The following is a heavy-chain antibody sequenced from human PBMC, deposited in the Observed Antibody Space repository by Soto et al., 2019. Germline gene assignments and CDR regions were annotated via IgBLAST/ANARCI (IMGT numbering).Heavy chain of an antibody. Sequence: GGSLRLSCAASGFTFSSYAMSWVRQAPGKGLEWVSAISGSGGSTYYADSVKGRFTISRDNSKNTLYLQMNSLRAEDTAVYYCVRDFLLPAAMSLDRYSYYGMDVWGEGTTVTVSS. D-gene: IGHD2-2*01. V-gene: IGHV3-23*01. J-gene: IGHJ6*04. CDR2: ISGSGGST. CDR3: VRDFLLPAAMSLDRYSYYGMDV. CDR1: GFTFSSYA.